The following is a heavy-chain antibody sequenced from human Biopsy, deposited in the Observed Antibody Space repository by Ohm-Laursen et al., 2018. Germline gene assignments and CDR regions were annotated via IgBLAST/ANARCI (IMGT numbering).Heavy chain of an antibody. CDR1: GFALNTYE. Sequence: SLRLSCSASGFALNTYEMNWVRQAPGKGLEWVSYISSSGSPAYYSDSVKGRFTVPRDNAKNSIYLQMNSLRAEDTAVYYCAKDSLVEATRLDYWGQGTLVTVSS. D-gene: IGHD3-16*01. J-gene: IGHJ4*02. V-gene: IGHV3-48*03. CDR3: AKDSLVEATRLDY. CDR2: ISSSGSPA.